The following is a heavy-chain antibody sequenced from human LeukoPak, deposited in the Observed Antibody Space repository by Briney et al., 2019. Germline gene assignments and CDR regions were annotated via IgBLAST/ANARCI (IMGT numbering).Heavy chain of an antibody. V-gene: IGHV4-39*01. CDR2: IYSSGST. J-gene: IGHJ5*02. Sequence: GSLRLSCAASGFTFSSYAMSWVRQPPGKGLEWIGSIYSSGSTYYNPSLKSGVTISVDTSKNQFSLKLTSVTAADTAVYYCARHYGPWGQGTLVTVSS. D-gene: IGHD4-17*01. CDR1: GFTFSSYA. CDR3: ARHYGP.